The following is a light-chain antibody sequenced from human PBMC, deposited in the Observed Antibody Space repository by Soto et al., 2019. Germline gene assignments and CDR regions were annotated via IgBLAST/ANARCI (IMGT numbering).Light chain of an antibody. J-gene: IGLJ2*01. CDR2: EVI. CDR1: SSDVGGYEY. V-gene: IGLV2-8*01. CDR3: SSYAGSNNLHVL. Sequence: QSALTQPPSASGSPGQSVTISCTGSSSDVGGYEYVSWYQQHQGKAPKLIIYEVIKRPSGVPDRFSGSKSGNTASLTVSGLQAEDEADYYCSSYAGSNNLHVLFGGGTKVTVL.